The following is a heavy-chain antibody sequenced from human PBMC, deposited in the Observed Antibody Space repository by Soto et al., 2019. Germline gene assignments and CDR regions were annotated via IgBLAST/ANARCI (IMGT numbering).Heavy chain of an antibody. CDR2: IYYNGRT. D-gene: IGHD3-3*01. CDR1: GGSISTYY. J-gene: IGHJ4*02. CDR3: ARDGSWYDFWDGPYYYDY. Sequence: SETLSLTCTVSGGSISTYYWSWIRQSPGKGLEWIGYIYYNGRTNYNPSLKSRVTTSVDTSENQFSLKLTSVSAADTAVYYCARDGSWYDFWDGPYYYDYWGQGIQVPVSS. V-gene: IGHV4-59*01.